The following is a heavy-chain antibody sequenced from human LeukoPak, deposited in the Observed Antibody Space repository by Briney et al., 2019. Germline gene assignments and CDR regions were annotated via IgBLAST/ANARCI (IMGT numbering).Heavy chain of an antibody. CDR2: ISAYKGNT. CDR3: ARDSLNSGWDFYY. D-gene: IGHD6-19*01. CDR1: GYTSTSYG. J-gene: IGHJ4*02. Sequence: GASVKVSCKASGYTSTSYGIIWVRQAPGQGLEWMGWISAYKGNTKYAQKFRGRVTMTTDTSTRTVYMEVRSLRSDDTAVYYCARDSLNSGWDFYYWGQGTQVGVSS. V-gene: IGHV1-18*01.